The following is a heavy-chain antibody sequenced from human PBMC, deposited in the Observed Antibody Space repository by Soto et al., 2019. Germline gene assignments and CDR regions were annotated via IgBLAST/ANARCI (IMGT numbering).Heavy chain of an antibody. D-gene: IGHD1-1*01. CDR2: IVVGSGNT. V-gene: IGHV1-58*02. J-gene: IGHJ6*02. CDR1: GFTFTSSA. CDR3: AADTKLERRPIHYYYYGMDV. Sequence: GASVKVSCKASGFTFTSSAMQWVRQARGQRLEWIGWIVVGSGNTNYAQKFQERVTITRDMSTSTAYMELSSLRSEDTAVYYCAADTKLERRPIHYYYYGMDVWGQGTTVTVSS.